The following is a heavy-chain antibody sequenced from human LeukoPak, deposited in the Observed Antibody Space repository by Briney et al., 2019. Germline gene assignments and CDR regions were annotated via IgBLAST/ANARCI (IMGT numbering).Heavy chain of an antibody. J-gene: IGHJ6*03. CDR1: GYSFTSYW. Sequence: GESLKISCKGSGYSFTSYWIGWVRQMPGKGLEWMGIIYPGDSDTRYSPSFQGQVTISADKSISTAYLQWSSLKASDTAMYYCARHCIGCYDSSGYPNYYYYYYMDVWGKGTTVTVSS. CDR2: IYPGDSDT. D-gene: IGHD3-22*01. CDR3: ARHCIGCYDSSGYPNYYYYYYMDV. V-gene: IGHV5-51*01.